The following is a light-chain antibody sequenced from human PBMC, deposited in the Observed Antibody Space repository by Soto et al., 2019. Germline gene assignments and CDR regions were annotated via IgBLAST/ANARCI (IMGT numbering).Light chain of an antibody. CDR1: HYISMW. J-gene: IGKJ5*01. CDR2: DAS. Sequence: TQMTPYPPTLSPSVGDRVSFTCKASHYISMWLAWYQQRPGKAPSLLITDASKLESGVPSRFSGSGGGTDFTLSISSVQPEDFATYFCQQSYMDPITFGQGTRLEIK. CDR3: QQSYMDPIT. V-gene: IGKV1-5*01.